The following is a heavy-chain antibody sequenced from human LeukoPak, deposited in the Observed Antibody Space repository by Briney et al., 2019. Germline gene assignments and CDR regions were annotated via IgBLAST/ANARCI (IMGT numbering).Heavy chain of an antibody. CDR2: ISGSGGST. CDR3: AKDRHYDILTGYSGFDH. D-gene: IGHD3-9*01. J-gene: IGHJ4*02. CDR1: GFTFSSYA. V-gene: IGHV3-23*01. Sequence: PGGSLRLSCAASGFTFSSYAMSWVRQAPGKGLEWVSAISGSGGSTYYADSVKGRFTISRDNSKNTLYLQMDSLRAEDTAVYYCAKDRHYDILTGYSGFDHWGQGTLVTVSS.